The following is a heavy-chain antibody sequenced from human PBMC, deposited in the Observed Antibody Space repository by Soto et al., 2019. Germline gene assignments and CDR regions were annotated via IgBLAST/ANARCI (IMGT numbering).Heavy chain of an antibody. CDR2: IYYTGST. D-gene: IGHD6-6*01. CDR3: AREFSNSPEAFDS. CDR1: GGSVNSDTFY. V-gene: IGHV4-61*01. Sequence: SETLSLTXTASGGSVNSDTFYWSWIRQPPGGGLEWIGYIYYTGSTNYNPSLKSRITISIDTSRNQFSLKLTSMTAADTAVYYCAREFSNSPEAFDSWGQGSLVTVSS. J-gene: IGHJ4*02.